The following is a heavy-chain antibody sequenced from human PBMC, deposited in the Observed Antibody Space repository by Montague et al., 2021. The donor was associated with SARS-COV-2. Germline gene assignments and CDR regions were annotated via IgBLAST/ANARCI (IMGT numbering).Heavy chain of an antibody. Sequence: SLRLSCAGSGFTFDSHAMSWVRQAPGKGLERVAGISDGGTSTYYADSVKGRLIISRDNSKSTLYLQIHSLRGEDTAVYYCAKDLETSGWYTFFFDSWGQGTLVTVSS. V-gene: IGHV3-23*01. CDR1: GFTFDSHA. J-gene: IGHJ4*02. D-gene: IGHD6-19*01. CDR3: AKDLETSGWYTFFFDS. CDR2: ISDGGTST.